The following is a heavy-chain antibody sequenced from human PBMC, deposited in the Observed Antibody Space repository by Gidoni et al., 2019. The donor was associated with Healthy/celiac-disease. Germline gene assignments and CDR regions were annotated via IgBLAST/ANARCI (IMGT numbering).Heavy chain of an antibody. V-gene: IGHV5-51*03. CDR2: IYPGDSDT. Sequence: EVQLVHSGAEVKKPGESLKISFKGSGYGFTSYGIGWVRQMPGKGLEWMGIIYPGDSDTRYSPSFQGQVTISADKSISTAYLQWSSLKASDTAMYYCARVKGYYDSSGYYMDYWGQGTLVTVSS. J-gene: IGHJ4*02. CDR1: GYGFTSYG. CDR3: ARVKGYYDSSGYYMDY. D-gene: IGHD3-22*01.